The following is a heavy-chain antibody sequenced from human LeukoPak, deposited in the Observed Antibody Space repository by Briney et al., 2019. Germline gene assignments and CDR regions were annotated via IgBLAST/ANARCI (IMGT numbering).Heavy chain of an antibody. V-gene: IGHV5-10-1*01. CDR2: IDPSDSYT. CDR3: ARQYGSGSYQSPL. Sequence: GESLKISCKGSGYSFTSYWIHRVRQMPGKGLTSMGRIDPSDSYTNYSPSFQGHVTISADKSVSTAYLQWSSLKASDTAMYYCARQYGSGSYQSPLWGQGTLVTVSS. D-gene: IGHD3-10*01. J-gene: IGHJ4*02. CDR1: GYSFTSYW.